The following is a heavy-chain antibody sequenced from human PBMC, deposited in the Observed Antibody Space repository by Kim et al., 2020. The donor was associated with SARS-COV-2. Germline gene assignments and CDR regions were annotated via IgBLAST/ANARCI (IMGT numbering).Heavy chain of an antibody. CDR1: GGTFSSYA. CDR3: ARGELYDSSGYYSPLFDL. J-gene: IGHJ2*01. CDR2: IIPIFGTA. Sequence: SVKVSCKASGGTFSSYAISWVRQAPGQGLEWMGGIIPIFGTANYAQKFQGRVTITADESTSTAYMELSSLRSEGTAVYYCARGELYDSSGYYSPLFDLWGRGTLVTVSS. V-gene: IGHV1-69*13. D-gene: IGHD3-22*01.